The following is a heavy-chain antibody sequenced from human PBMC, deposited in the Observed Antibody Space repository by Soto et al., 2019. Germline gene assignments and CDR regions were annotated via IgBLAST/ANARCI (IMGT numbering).Heavy chain of an antibody. D-gene: IGHD3-10*01. Sequence: QVQLVQSGSEVKKPGSSVKVSCKASGGTFSSYTFSWVRPAPGQGVEWMGRFIPIVGKPHYAQKSQGRVTITANKSTRTAYMELCSWRSEDTAVYYCARAYGSGSYRHFDYWGPGTLVTVS. J-gene: IGHJ4*02. CDR3: ARAYGSGSYRHFDY. V-gene: IGHV1-69*08. CDR1: GGTFSSYT. CDR2: FIPIVGKP.